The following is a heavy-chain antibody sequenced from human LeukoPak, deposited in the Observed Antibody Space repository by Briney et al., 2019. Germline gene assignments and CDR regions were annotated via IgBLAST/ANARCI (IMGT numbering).Heavy chain of an antibody. CDR3: AGSPYYANIDSEDY. CDR2: ISDRGSTI. J-gene: IGHJ4*02. V-gene: IGHV3-48*03. CDR1: GFIFSSYE. Sequence: GGSLRLSCAASGFIFSSYEMNWVRQAPGKGLEWISYISDRGSTIYYADSVKGRFTISRDNARNTLYLQMKSLRAEDTAVYYCAGSPYYANIDSEDYWGQGTLVTVSS. D-gene: IGHD3-10*01.